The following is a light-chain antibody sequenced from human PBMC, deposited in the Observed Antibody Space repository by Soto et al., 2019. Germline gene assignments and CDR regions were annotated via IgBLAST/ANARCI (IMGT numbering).Light chain of an antibody. CDR2: HAS. Sequence: DIQMTQSPPTLPASVGDRVTITCRASQSISNWLAWYQQKPGTAPKVLIYHASNLQSGVPSRFSGSGSGTEFTLTISSLQSEDSAMYYCQHYHYWLWTFGQGTKVDIK. V-gene: IGKV1-5*01. J-gene: IGKJ1*01. CDR1: QSISNW. CDR3: QHYHYWLWT.